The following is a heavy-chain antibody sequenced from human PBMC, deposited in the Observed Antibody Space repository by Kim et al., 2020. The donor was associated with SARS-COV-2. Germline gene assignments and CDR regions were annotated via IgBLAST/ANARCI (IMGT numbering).Heavy chain of an antibody. J-gene: IGHJ6*02. Sequence: ASVKVSCKASGYTFTSYVMNWVRQAPGQGLEWMGWINTNTGNPTYAQGFTGRFVFSLDTSVRTAYLQISSLKAEDTAVYYCARMGESSSWYFAANYYYHGMDVWGQGTTVTVSS. V-gene: IGHV7-4-1*02. CDR1: GYTFTSYV. CDR2: INTNTGNP. CDR3: ARMGESSSWYFAANYYYHGMDV. D-gene: IGHD6-13*01.